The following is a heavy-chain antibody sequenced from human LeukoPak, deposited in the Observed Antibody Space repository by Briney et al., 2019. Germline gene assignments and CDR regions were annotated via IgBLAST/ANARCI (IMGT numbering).Heavy chain of an antibody. J-gene: IGHJ4*02. CDR1: GGTFSSYA. CDR2: IIPIFGTA. CDR3: ARCLWIKCYFDY. V-gene: IGHV1-69*13. D-gene: IGHD5-12*01. Sequence: SVKVSCKASGGTFSSYAISWVRQAPGQGLEWMGGIIPIFGTANYAQKFQGRVTITADESTSTAYMELSSLRSEDTAVYYCARCLWIKCYFDYWGQGTLVTVSS.